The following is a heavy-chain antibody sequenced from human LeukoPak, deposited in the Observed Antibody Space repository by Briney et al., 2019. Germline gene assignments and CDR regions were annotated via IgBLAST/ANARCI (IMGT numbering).Heavy chain of an antibody. J-gene: IGHJ4*02. D-gene: IGHD3-9*01. CDR1: GGSISSRSYY. CDR2: INHSGST. V-gene: IGHV4-39*07. Sequence: SETLSLTCTVSGGSISSRSYYWGWLRQPPGKGLEWIGEINHSGSTNYNPSLKSRVTISVDTSKNQFSLKLRSVTAADTAVYYCARPSGDILTGYYGLWGQGTLVTVSS. CDR3: ARPSGDILTGYYGL.